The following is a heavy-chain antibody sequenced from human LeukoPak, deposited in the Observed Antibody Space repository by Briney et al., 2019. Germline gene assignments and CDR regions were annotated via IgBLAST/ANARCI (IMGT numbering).Heavy chain of an antibody. J-gene: IGHJ4*02. CDR2: ISGSGGST. V-gene: IGHV3-23*01. Sequence: PGRSLRLSCAASGFTVSSYAMSWVRHAPGKRLEWVLAISGSGGSTCYTGSVKGRLTISRDSSKNTLYLQMNSLRAEDKAVYYCAKSPSTGVVVPAVIQLYFDYWGQGTLVTVSS. D-gene: IGHD2-2*01. CDR3: AKSPSTGVVVPAVIQLYFDY. CDR1: GFTVSSYA.